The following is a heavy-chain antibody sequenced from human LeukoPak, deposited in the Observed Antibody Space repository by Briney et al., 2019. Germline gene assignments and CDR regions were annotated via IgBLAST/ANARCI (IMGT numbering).Heavy chain of an antibody. Sequence: GGSLRLSCAASGFTFSSYGMSWVRQAPGKGLEWVSFIYSDSTHYSDSVKGRFTISRDNSKNTLYLQMNSLRAEDTAVYYCARRLERRGRGGALDYWGQGTLVTVSS. D-gene: IGHD1-1*01. J-gene: IGHJ4*02. CDR2: IYSDST. V-gene: IGHV3-23*05. CDR1: GFTFSSYG. CDR3: ARRLERRGRGGALDY.